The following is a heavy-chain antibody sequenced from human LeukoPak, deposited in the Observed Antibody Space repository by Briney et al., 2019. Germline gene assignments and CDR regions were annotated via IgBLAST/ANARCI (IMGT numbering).Heavy chain of an antibody. D-gene: IGHD6-13*01. V-gene: IGHV3-7*01. Sequence: GGSLRLSCAASGFTVSSNYMSWVRQAPGKGLEWVANIKQDGSEKYYVDSVKGRFTISRDNAKNSLYLQMNSLRAEDTAVYYCARGDLGYSSSWGPWGQGTLVTVSS. J-gene: IGHJ5*02. CDR1: GFTVSSNY. CDR3: ARGDLGYSSSWGP. CDR2: IKQDGSEK.